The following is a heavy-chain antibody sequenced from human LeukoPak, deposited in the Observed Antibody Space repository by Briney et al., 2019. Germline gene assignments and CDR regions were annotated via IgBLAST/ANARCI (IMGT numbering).Heavy chain of an antibody. CDR1: GGSISSSSYY. D-gene: IGHD6-13*01. J-gene: IGHJ5*02. CDR3: ARAAADPEVWYWFDP. V-gene: IGHV4-39*07. Sequence: SETLSLTCTVSGGSISSSSYYWGWIRQPPGKGLEWIGSIYYSGSTYYNPSLKSRVTISVDTSKNQFSLKLSSVTAADTAVYYCARAAADPEVWYWFDPWGQGTLVTVSS. CDR2: IYYSGST.